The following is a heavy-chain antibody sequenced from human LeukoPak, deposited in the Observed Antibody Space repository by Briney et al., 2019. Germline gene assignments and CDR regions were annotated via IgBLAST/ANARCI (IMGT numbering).Heavy chain of an antibody. D-gene: IGHD3-10*01. CDR3: ARAVRTVYYFDY. CDR2: INPNSGGT. CDR1: GYTFTGYY. V-gene: IGHV1-2*02. Sequence: ASVKVSCKASGYTFTGYYMQWVRQAPGQGLEWMGWINPNSGGTNYAQKFQGRVTMTRDTSISTAYMELSRLRSDDTAVYYCARAVRTVYYFDYWGQGTLVTVSS. J-gene: IGHJ4*02.